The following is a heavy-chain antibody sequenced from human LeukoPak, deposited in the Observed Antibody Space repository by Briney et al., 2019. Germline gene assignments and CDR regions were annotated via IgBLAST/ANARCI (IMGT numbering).Heavy chain of an antibody. CDR2: IIPIFGTA. V-gene: IGHV1-69*05. J-gene: IGHJ3*02. CDR3: ARDNGRDDAFDI. Sequence: SVKVSCKASGYTFTGYYMHWVRQAPGQGLEWMGGIIPIFGTANYAQKFQGRVTITTDESTSTAYMELSSLRSEDTAVYYCARDNGRDDAFDIWGQGTMVTVSS. CDR1: GYTFTGYY.